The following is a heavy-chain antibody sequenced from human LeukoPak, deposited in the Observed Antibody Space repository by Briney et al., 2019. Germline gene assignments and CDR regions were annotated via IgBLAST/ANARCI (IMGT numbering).Heavy chain of an antibody. J-gene: IGHJ3*02. Sequence: TGGSLRLSCAASGFTVSSNYMSWVRQAPGEGLEWVSVIYSGGSTYYADSVKGRFTISRDNSKNTLYLQMNSLRAEDTAVYYCAREPLGYSSADAFDIWGQGTMVTVSS. V-gene: IGHV3-66*01. D-gene: IGHD6-13*01. CDR1: GFTVSSNY. CDR2: IYSGGST. CDR3: AREPLGYSSADAFDI.